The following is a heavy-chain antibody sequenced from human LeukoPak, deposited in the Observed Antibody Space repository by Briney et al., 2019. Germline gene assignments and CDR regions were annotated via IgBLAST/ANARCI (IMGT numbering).Heavy chain of an antibody. V-gene: IGHV1-2*02. Sequence: ASVKVSCKASGYTFTGYYMHWVRQAPGQGLGWMGWINPNSGGTNYAQKFQGRVTMTRDTSISTAYMELSRLRSDDTAVYYCARANRHYYDSSGYYSYFDYWGQGTLVTVSS. CDR2: INPNSGGT. CDR3: ARANRHYYDSSGYYSYFDY. D-gene: IGHD3-22*01. J-gene: IGHJ4*02. CDR1: GYTFTGYY.